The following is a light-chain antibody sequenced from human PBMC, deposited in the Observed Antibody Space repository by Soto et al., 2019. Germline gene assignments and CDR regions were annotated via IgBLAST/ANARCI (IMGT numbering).Light chain of an antibody. Sequence: QSVLTQPASVSGSPGQSITISCTGTSSDIGDYTHVSWYQQHPGKAPTLIIYEVSDRPSGVSNRFSGSKSGNTASLTISGLQTEDEADYYCCSYTSISTSAVFGGGTKVTVL. V-gene: IGLV2-14*01. J-gene: IGLJ2*01. CDR2: EVS. CDR1: SSDIGDYTH. CDR3: CSYTSISTSAV.